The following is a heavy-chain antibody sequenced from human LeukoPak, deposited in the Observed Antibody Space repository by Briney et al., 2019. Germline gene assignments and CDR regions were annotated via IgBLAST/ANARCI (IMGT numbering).Heavy chain of an antibody. CDR2: ISGSGGST. D-gene: IGHD3-3*01. CDR3: AKGGLGYYDFWRGYRDYFDY. Sequence: GGSLRLSCAASGFTFSSYAMSWVRQAPGKGLEWVSAISGSGGSTYYADSVKGRFTISRDNSKNTLYLQMNSLRAEDTAVYYCAKGGLGYYDFWRGYRDYFDYWGQGTLVTVSS. CDR1: GFTFSSYA. J-gene: IGHJ4*02. V-gene: IGHV3-23*01.